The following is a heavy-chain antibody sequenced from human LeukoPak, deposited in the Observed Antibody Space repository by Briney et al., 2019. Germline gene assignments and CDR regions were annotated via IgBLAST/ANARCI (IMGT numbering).Heavy chain of an antibody. V-gene: IGHV1-8*01. CDR2: MNPNSGNT. CDR3: ARVPLAGFWSDYYRNWFDP. Sequence: GASVKVSCKASGYTFTIYDINWVRQATGQGLEWMGWMNPNSGNTGYAQKFQGRVTMTRNTSISTAYMELSSLRSEDTAVYYCARVPLAGFWSDYYRNWFDPWGQGTLVTVSS. D-gene: IGHD3-3*01. J-gene: IGHJ5*02. CDR1: GYTFTIYD.